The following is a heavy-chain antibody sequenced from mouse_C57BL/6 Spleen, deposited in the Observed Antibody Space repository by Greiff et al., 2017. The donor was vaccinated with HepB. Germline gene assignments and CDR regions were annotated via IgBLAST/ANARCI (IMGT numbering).Heavy chain of an antibody. Sequence: EVQLQQSGPELVKPGASVKMSCKASGYTFTDYNMHWVKQSHGKSLEWIGYINPNNGGTSYNQKFKGKATLTVNKSSSTAYMELRSLTSEDSAVYYCARGTYYREPSPYWGQGTLVTVSA. CDR1: GYTFTDYN. J-gene: IGHJ3*01. D-gene: IGHD2-12*01. CDR3: ARGTYYREPSPY. CDR2: INPNNGGT. V-gene: IGHV1-22*01.